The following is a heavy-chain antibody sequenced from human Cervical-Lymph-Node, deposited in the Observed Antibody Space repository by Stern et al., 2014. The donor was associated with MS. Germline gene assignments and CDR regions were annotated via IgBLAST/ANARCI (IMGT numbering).Heavy chain of an antibody. V-gene: IGHV3-30*04. Sequence: VQLVESGGGVVQPGRSLRLSCAAAGFTFSSSDMHWVRQAPGKGLEWVAVISYDGVMIRYAESVKGRFNISRFNSQSTLFLQTNSPRADNTAVYYCARDGGPTLTAVTCRFAKLDAWGQGTLVTVSS. CDR3: ARDGGPTLTAVTCRFAKLDA. D-gene: IGHD4-17*01. CDR2: ISYDGVMI. CDR1: GFTFSSSD. J-gene: IGHJ4*02.